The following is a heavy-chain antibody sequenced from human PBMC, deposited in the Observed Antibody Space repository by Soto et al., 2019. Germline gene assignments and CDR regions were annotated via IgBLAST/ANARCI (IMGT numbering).Heavy chain of an antibody. CDR2: IIPILGIA. V-gene: IGHV1-69*02. CDR1: GGTFSSYT. CDR3: ARSQGIAVADPPIF. D-gene: IGHD6-19*01. J-gene: IGHJ4*02. Sequence: SVKVSCKASGGTFSSYTISWVRQAPGQGLEWMGRIIPILGIANYAQKFQGRVTITADKSTSTAYMELSSLRSEDTAVYYCARSQGIAVADPPIFWGQGTLVTVS.